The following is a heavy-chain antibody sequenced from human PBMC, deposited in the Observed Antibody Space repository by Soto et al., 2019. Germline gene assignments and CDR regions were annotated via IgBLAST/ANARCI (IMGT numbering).Heavy chain of an antibody. D-gene: IGHD5-18*01. V-gene: IGHV1-69*13. Sequence: PVKVSCKASGGTFSSYAISWVRQAPGQGLEWMGGIIPIFGTANYAQKFQGRVTITADESTSTAYMELSSLRSEDTAVYYCARTLHRAMVLFDYWGQGTLVTVSS. J-gene: IGHJ4*02. CDR2: IIPIFGTA. CDR1: GGTFSSYA. CDR3: ARTLHRAMVLFDY.